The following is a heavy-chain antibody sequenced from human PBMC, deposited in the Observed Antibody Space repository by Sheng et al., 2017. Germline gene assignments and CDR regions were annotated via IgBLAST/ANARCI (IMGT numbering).Heavy chain of an antibody. V-gene: IGHV3-30*18. Sequence: QVQLVESGGGVVQPGRSLRLNSCAASGFNFRSFAMHWVRQAPGKGLEWVALISNDDSNKYYTNSVKGRFTISRDDSKNTLYLRMNSLRAEDTAVYYCAKDQNYDSSDYYFPADYWGQGTLVTVSS. J-gene: IGHJ4*02. CDR3: AKDQNYDSSDYYFPADY. CDR1: GFNFRSFA. CDR2: ISNDDSNK. D-gene: IGHD3-22*01.